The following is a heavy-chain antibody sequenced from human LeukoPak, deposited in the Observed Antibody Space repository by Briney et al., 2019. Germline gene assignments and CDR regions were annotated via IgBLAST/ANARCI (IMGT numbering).Heavy chain of an antibody. D-gene: IGHD1-1*01. CDR1: GFTLSSYG. V-gene: IGHV3-30*03. Sequence: GGALRLSRAASGFTLSSYGMHWVRQAPGQGLGWVAVISYDGSNKYYADSVKGRFTISRDNSKNTLYLQMNSLRAEDTAVYYCATLARGTTDAFDIWGQGTMVTVSS. CDR3: ATLARGTTDAFDI. J-gene: IGHJ3*02. CDR2: ISYDGSNK.